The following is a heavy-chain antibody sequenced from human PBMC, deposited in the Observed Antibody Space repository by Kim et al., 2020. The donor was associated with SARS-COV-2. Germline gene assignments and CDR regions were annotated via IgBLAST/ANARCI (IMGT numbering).Heavy chain of an antibody. J-gene: IGHJ4*02. CDR3: AALARYYDSSGYLTDY. Sequence: SLKSRVTISVDKSKSQFSLKLSSVTAADTAVYYCAALARYYDSSGYLTDYWGQGTLVTVSS. V-gene: IGHV4-4*02. D-gene: IGHD3-22*01.